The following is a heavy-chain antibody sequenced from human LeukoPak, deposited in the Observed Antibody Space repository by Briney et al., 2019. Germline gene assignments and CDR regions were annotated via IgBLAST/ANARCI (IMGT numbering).Heavy chain of an antibody. CDR3: ASQQGDFWSGPKKQQAFDI. Sequence: ASVKVSCKASGGTFSSYAISWVRQAPGQGPEWMGGIIPIFGTANYAQKFQGRVTITTDESTSTAYMELSSLRSEDTAVYYCASQQGDFWSGPKKQQAFDIWGQGTMVTVSS. V-gene: IGHV1-69*05. CDR1: GGTFSSYA. D-gene: IGHD3-3*01. CDR2: IIPIFGTA. J-gene: IGHJ3*02.